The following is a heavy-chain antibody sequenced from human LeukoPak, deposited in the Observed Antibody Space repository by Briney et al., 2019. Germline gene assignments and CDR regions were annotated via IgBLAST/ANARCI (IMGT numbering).Heavy chain of an antibody. CDR2: INHSGST. J-gene: IGHJ5*02. D-gene: IGHD2-21*02. CDR3: AGLIVVVTASNWFDP. Sequence: SETLSLTCAVYGGSFSGYYWSWIRQPPGKGLEWIGEINHSGSTNYNPSLKSRVTISVDTSKNQFSLKLSSVTAADTAVYYCAGLIVVVTASNWFDPWGQGTLVTVSS. V-gene: IGHV4-34*01. CDR1: GGSFSGYY.